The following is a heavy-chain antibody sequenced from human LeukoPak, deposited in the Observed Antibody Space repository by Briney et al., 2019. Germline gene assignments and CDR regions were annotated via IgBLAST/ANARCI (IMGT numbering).Heavy chain of an antibody. D-gene: IGHD2-15*01. V-gene: IGHV1-18*01. CDR1: GYTFTSYG. CDR2: ISAYNGNT. Sequence: GASVKVSCKASGYTFTSYGISWVRQAPGQGLGWMGWISAYNGNTNYAQKLQGRVTMTTDTSTSTAYMELRSLRSDDTAVYYCARDGYCSGGSCYFIAVAGDYWGQGTLVTVSS. CDR3: ARDGYCSGGSCYFIAVAGDY. J-gene: IGHJ4*02.